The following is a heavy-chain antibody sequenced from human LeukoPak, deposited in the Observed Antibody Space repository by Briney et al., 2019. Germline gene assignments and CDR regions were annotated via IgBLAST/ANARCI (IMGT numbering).Heavy chain of an antibody. V-gene: IGHV3-20*04. D-gene: IGHD6-6*01. CDR3: ARYGQLVTSYYYYMDV. J-gene: IGHJ6*03. CDR2: INWNGGSI. CDR1: GFTFSDYY. Sequence: GGSLRLSCAASGFTFSDYYMSWIRQAPGKGLEWVSGINWNGGSIGYADSVKGRFTISRDNAKNSLYLQMNSLRAEDTALYYCARYGQLVTSYYYYMDVWGQGTTVTVSS.